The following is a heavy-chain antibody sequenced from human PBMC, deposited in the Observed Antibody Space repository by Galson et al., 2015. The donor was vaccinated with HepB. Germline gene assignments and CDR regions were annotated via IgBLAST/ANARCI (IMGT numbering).Heavy chain of an antibody. D-gene: IGHD3-9*01. CDR3: AVTYYDILTGYSSFDY. J-gene: IGHJ4*02. CDR1: GFTFSSYS. CDR2: ISSSSSTI. Sequence: SLRLSCAASGFTFSSYSMNWVRQAPGKGLEWVSYISSSSSTIYYADSVKGRFTISRDNAKNSLYLQMNSLRAEDTAVYYCAVTYYDILTGYSSFDYWGQGTLVTVSS. V-gene: IGHV3-48*01.